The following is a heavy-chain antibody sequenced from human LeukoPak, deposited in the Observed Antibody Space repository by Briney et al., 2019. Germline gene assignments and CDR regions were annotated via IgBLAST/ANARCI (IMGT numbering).Heavy chain of an antibody. CDR2: ISGSGGST. CDR1: GFTFSSYA. V-gene: IGHV3-23*01. Sequence: TGGSLRLSCAASGFTFSSYAMSWVRQAPGKGLEWVSAISGSGGSTYYADSVKGRFTISRDNSKNTLYLQINSLRPEDTALYYCATDVSANSGWGQGTLVTVSS. J-gene: IGHJ4*02. CDR3: ATDVSANSG. D-gene: IGHD4-23*01.